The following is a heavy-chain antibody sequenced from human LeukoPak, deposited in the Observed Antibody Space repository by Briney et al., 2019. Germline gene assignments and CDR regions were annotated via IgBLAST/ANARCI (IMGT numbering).Heavy chain of an antibody. V-gene: IGHV5-51*01. CDR1: GYTFASYW. CDR3: ARQLGSSSIYYYYYMDV. D-gene: IGHD6-6*01. J-gene: IGHJ6*03. Sequence: GESLKISCKGSGYTFASYWIGWVRQMPGKGLEWIGFIYPGDSDIRYSPSFHGQVTISADKSISTACLQWSSLKASDTAIYYCARQLGSSSIYYYYYMDVWGTGTTVTVSS. CDR2: IYPGDSDI.